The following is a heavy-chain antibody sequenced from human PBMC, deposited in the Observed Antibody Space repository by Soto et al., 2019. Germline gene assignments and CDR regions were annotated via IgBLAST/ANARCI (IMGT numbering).Heavy chain of an antibody. CDR1: GFTFSNAW. D-gene: IGHD6-13*01. CDR3: TTHRWLRQASSSWPPRYYYYGMDV. CDR2: IKSKTDGGTT. J-gene: IGHJ6*02. V-gene: IGHV3-15*07. Sequence: GGSLRLSCAASGFTFSNAWMNWVRQAPGKGLEWVGRIKSKTDGGTTDYAAPVKGRFTISRDDSKNTLYLQMNSLKTEDTAVYYCTTHRWLRQASSSWPPRYYYYGMDVWGQGTTVTVSS.